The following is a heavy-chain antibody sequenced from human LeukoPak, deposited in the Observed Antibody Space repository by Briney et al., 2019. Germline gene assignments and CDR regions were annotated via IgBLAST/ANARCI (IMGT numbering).Heavy chain of an antibody. CDR3: ARYSGGGNFDY. D-gene: IGHD2-21*01. V-gene: IGHV3-74*01. CDR2: INSDGSTT. J-gene: IGHJ4*02. CDR1: GFAFSSYR. Sequence: PGGSLRLSCAASGFAFSSYRMNWVRQAPGKGLVWVSRINSDGSTTNYADSVKGRFTISRDNAKNTLYLQMNSLRADDTAVYYCARYSGGGNFDYWGQGTLVTVSS.